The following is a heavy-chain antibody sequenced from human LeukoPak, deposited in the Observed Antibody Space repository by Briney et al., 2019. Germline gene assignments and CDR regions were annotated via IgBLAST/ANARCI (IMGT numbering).Heavy chain of an antibody. CDR3: ARGVEPLAPNILVY. J-gene: IGHJ4*02. Sequence: GGSLRLACAASGFTVITNDMTWVSQAPGKGLEWVSVLYSDGNTKYADSVQGRLTISRDNSKNTLHLEMNSLSPDDTAVYYCARGVEPLAPNILVYWGEGTLVTVSS. V-gene: IGHV3-53*01. CDR1: GFTVITND. D-gene: IGHD1-14*01. CDR2: LYSDGNT.